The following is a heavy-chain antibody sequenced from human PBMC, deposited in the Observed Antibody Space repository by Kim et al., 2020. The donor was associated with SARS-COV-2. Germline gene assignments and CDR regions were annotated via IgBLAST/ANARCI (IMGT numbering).Heavy chain of an antibody. V-gene: IGHV3-15*01. J-gene: IGHJ4*02. CDR2: IKSKTDGGTT. CDR1: GFTFSNAW. D-gene: IGHD5-12*01. CDR3: TTARGYSGPLIDY. Sequence: GGSLRLSCAASGFTFSNAWMSWVRQAPGKGLEWVGRIKSKTDGGTTDYAAPVKGRFTISRDDSKNTLYLQMNSLKTEDTAVYYCTTARGYSGPLIDYWGQGTLVTVSS.